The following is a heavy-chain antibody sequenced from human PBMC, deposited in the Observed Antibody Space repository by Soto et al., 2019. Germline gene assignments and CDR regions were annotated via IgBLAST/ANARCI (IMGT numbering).Heavy chain of an antibody. J-gene: IGHJ6*02. CDR2: IYHSGST. CDR3: ARMGVRGVIIFYYGMDV. V-gene: IGHV4-4*02. CDR1: GGSLSSNNW. Sequence: SETLSLTCAVSGGSLSSNNWWSLVRQPPGEGLEWIGEIYHSGSTNYNPSLKSRVTISVDKSKNQFSLKLSSVTAADTAVYYCARMGVRGVIIFYYGMDVWGQGTTVTVSS. D-gene: IGHD3-10*01.